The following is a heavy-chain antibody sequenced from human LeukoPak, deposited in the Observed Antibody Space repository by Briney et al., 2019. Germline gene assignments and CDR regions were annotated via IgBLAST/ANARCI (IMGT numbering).Heavy chain of an antibody. V-gene: IGHV4-59*12. Sequence: PSETLSLTCTVSGGSISSYYWSWIRQPPGKGLEWIGYIYYSGSTNYNPSLKSRVTISVGTSKNQFSLKLSSVTAADTAVYYCARDSRTRPIAAAGQAFDIWGQGTMVTVSS. CDR2: IYYSGST. CDR3: ARDSRTRPIAAAGQAFDI. J-gene: IGHJ3*02. D-gene: IGHD6-13*01. CDR1: GGSISSYY.